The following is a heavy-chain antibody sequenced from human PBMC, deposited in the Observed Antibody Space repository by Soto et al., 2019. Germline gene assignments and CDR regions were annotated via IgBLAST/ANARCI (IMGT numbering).Heavy chain of an antibody. CDR2: IYYSGST. CDR1: GGSISSSSYY. Sequence: SETLSLTCTVSGGSISSSSYYWGRIRQPPGKGLEWIGSIYYSGSTYYNPSLKSRVTISVDTSKNQFSLKLSSVTAADTAVYYCARHVTAMDNYGMDVWGQVTTVTVSS. D-gene: IGHD5-18*01. J-gene: IGHJ6*02. V-gene: IGHV4-39*01. CDR3: ARHVTAMDNYGMDV.